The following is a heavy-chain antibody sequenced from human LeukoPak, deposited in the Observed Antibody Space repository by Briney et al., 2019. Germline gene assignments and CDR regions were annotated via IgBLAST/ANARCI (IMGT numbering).Heavy chain of an antibody. Sequence: GGSLRLSCAASGFTFSSYWMSWVRQAPGKGLEWVANIKRDGSEKYYVDSVKGRHTISRDNAKNSLYLQMNSLRAEDTAVYYCARDPFNGSGSYYYLYWGQGTLVTVPS. CDR2: IKRDGSEK. D-gene: IGHD3-10*01. CDR1: GFTFSSYW. V-gene: IGHV3-7*01. J-gene: IGHJ4*02. CDR3: ARDPFNGSGSYYYLY.